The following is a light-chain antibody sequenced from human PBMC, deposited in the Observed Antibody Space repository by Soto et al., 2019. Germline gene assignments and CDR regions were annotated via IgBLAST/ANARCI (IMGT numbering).Light chain of an antibody. CDR3: QQRSNWPRT. CDR1: QSVRRY. V-gene: IGKV3-11*01. CDR2: DAS. Sequence: EILMTQSPSTLAVSPGERATLSCRASQSVRRYLAWYQQKPGQAPRLLIYDASNRATGIPARFSGSGSGTDFTLTISSLEPEDFEVYYCQQRSNWPRTFGQGTKVDNK. J-gene: IGKJ1*01.